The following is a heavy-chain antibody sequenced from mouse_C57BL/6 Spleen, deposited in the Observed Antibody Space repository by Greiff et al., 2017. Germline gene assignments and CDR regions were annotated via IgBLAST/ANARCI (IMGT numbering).Heavy chain of an antibody. D-gene: IGHD2-4*01. CDR1: GFTFSDYG. CDR3: ARYYDYDVGYYAMDY. CDR2: ISSGSSTI. V-gene: IGHV5-17*01. Sequence: DVQLVESGGGLVKPGGSLKLSCAASGFTFSDYGMHWVRQAPEKGLEWVAYISSGSSTIYYADTVKGRFTISRDNAKNTLFLQMTSLRSEDTAMYYCARYYDYDVGYYAMDYWGQGTSVTVSS. J-gene: IGHJ4*01.